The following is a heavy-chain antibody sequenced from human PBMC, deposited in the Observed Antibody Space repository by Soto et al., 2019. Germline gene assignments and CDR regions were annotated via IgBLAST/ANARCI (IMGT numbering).Heavy chain of an antibody. CDR2: INAGNGNT. CDR3: ASRKGAVAAAGSRAQYAFDI. V-gene: IGHV1-3*01. D-gene: IGHD6-13*01. Sequence: ASVKVSCKASGYTFTSYAMHWVRQAPGQRLEWMGWINAGNGNTKYSQKFQGRVTITRDTSASTAYMELSSLRSEDTAVYYCASRKGAVAAAGSRAQYAFDIWGQGTMVTVSS. CDR1: GYTFTSYA. J-gene: IGHJ3*02.